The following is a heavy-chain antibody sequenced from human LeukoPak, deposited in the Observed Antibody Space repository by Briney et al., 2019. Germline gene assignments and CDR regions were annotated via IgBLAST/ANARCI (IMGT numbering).Heavy chain of an antibody. Sequence: PGGSLRLSCAASGFTFSSYAMSWVRQAPGKGLEWVSAISGSGGSTYYADSVKGRFTISRDNSKNTLYLQMNSLRAEDTALYYCARVRGIAVAGEIDYWGQGTLVSVSS. CDR3: ARVRGIAVAGEIDY. V-gene: IGHV3-23*01. CDR2: ISGSGGST. J-gene: IGHJ4*02. D-gene: IGHD6-19*01. CDR1: GFTFSSYA.